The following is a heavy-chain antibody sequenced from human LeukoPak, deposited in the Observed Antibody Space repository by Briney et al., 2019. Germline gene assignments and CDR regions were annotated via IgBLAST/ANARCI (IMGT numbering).Heavy chain of an antibody. J-gene: IGHJ6*02. CDR1: GFTFSSFW. CDR2: INQGGGEK. D-gene: IGHD3-3*01. CDR3: ARELDDFWSEDYYGMDV. Sequence: GGSLRLSCATSGFTFSSFWMSWVRQAPGKGLEWVANINQGGGEKNYVDSVKGRFTISRDSAKSSLYLQMNSLRAEDTAVYYCARELDDFWSEDYYGMDVWGQGTTVTVSS. V-gene: IGHV3-7*04.